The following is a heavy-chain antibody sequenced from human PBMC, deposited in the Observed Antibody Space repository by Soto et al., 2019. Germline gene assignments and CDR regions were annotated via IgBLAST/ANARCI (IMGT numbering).Heavy chain of an antibody. CDR1: GGTFSSYA. CDR3: ARDDKVTGYYYYGMDV. J-gene: IGHJ6*02. Sequence: QVQLVQSGAEVKKPGSSVKVSCKASGGTFSSYAISWVRQAPGQGLEWMGGIIPIFGTANYAQKFQGRVTITXXEXTXXAYMELSSLRSEDTAVYYCARDDKVTGYYYYGMDVWGQGTTVTVSS. D-gene: IGHD3-22*01. CDR2: IIPIFGTA. V-gene: IGHV1-69*05.